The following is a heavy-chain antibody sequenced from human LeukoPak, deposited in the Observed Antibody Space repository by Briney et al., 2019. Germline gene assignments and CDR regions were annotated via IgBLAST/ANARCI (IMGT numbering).Heavy chain of an antibody. CDR2: IIPILGIA. J-gene: IGHJ4*02. D-gene: IGHD3-22*01. CDR3: AGEINSSGMYY. V-gene: IGHV1-69*04. Sequence: GASVKISCKASGGTCSSYAISWVRQAPGQGVEWMGRIIPILGIANYAQKFQGRVTITADKSTSTAYMELSSLRSEDTAVYYCAGEINSSGMYYWGQGTLVPVSS. CDR1: GGTCSSYA.